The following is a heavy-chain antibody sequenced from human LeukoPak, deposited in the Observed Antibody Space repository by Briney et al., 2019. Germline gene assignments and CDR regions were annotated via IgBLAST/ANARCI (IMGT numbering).Heavy chain of an antibody. D-gene: IGHD5-18*01. CDR3: AKGAWIQLWFPSPEDY. J-gene: IGHJ4*02. V-gene: IGHV3-33*06. CDR1: GFTFSSYG. CDR2: IWYDGSNK. Sequence: GGSLRLSCAASGFTFSSYGMHWVRQAPGKGLEWVAVIWYDGSNKYYADSVKGRFTISRDNSKNTLYLQMNSLRAEDTAVYYCAKGAWIQLWFPSPEDYWGQGTLVTVSS.